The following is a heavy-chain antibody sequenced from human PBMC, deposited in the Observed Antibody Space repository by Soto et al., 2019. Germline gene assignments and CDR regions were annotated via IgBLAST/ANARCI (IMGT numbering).Heavy chain of an antibody. D-gene: IGHD6-13*01. CDR3: ARYLIVSCSSCQGSAFDI. CDR1: GFTFSSYS. CDR2: ISSSSSYI. J-gene: IGHJ3*02. Sequence: GGSLRLSCAASGFTFSSYSMNWVRQAPGKGLEWVSSISSSSSYIYYADSVKGRFTISRDNAKNSLYLQMNSLRAEDTAVYYCARYLIVSCSSCQGSAFDIWGQGTMVNVSS. V-gene: IGHV3-21*01.